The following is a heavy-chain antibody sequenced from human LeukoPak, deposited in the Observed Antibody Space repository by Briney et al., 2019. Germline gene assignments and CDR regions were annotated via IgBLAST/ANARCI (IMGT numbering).Heavy chain of an antibody. CDR3: ARQYCSGGSCYSDDAFDI. D-gene: IGHD2-15*01. Sequence: GESLKISCKGSGYSFTSYWIGWVRQMPGKGLEWMGIIYRGDSDTRYSPSFQGQVTISADKSISTAYLQWSSLKASDTAMYYCARQYCSGGSCYSDDAFDIWGQGTMVTVSS. CDR2: IYRGDSDT. CDR1: GYSFTSYW. V-gene: IGHV5-51*01. J-gene: IGHJ3*02.